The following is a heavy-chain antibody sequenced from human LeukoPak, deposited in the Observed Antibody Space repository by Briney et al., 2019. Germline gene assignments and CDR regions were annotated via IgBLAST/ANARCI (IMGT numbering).Heavy chain of an antibody. CDR2: IIPIFGTA. CDR3: ARGLEITMVRGIPSDAFDI. J-gene: IGHJ3*02. V-gene: IGHV1-69*13. D-gene: IGHD3-10*01. Sequence: SVKVSCKASGGTFSRYAISWVRQAPGQGLEWMGGIIPIFGTANYAQKFQGRVTITADESTSTAYMELSSLRSEDTTVYYCARGLEITMVRGIPSDAFDIWGQGTMVTVSS. CDR1: GGTFSRYA.